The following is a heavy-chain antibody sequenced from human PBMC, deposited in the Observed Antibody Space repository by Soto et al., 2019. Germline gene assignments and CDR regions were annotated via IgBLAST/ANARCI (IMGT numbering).Heavy chain of an antibody. CDR1: GFTLSDYY. J-gene: IGHJ4*02. Sequence: QVQLVESGGGLVKPGGSLRLSCAASGFTLSDYYMTWIRQAPGKGLEWISYISSSGRTIFYADFGKGRFTISRDNAKNYLFLQMSSLRAEDATVHYCARSSEHFDSWRQGVLVTVSS. CDR2: ISSSGRTI. V-gene: IGHV3-11*01. D-gene: IGHD6-25*01. CDR3: ARSSEHFDS.